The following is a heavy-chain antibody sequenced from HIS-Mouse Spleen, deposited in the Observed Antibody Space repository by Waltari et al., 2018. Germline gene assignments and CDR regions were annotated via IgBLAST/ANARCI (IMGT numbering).Heavy chain of an antibody. CDR1: GFTFSSYA. CDR3: AREERLRWYYFDY. Sequence: QVQLVESGGGVVQPGRSLRLSCAASGFTFSSYAMHWVRQAPGKGLEGVAVISYDGSNKYYADSVKGRFTISRDNSKNTLYLQMNSLRAEDTAVYYCAREERLRWYYFDYWGQGTLVTVSS. V-gene: IGHV3-30-3*01. J-gene: IGHJ4*02. D-gene: IGHD4-17*01. CDR2: ISYDGSNK.